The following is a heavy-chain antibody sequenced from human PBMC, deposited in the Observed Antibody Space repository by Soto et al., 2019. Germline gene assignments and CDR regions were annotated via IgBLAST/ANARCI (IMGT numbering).Heavy chain of an antibody. J-gene: IGHJ4*02. V-gene: IGHV3-74*01. CDR1: GFTFSRYW. Sequence: EVQLVESGGDLVQPGGFLRLSCATSGFTFSRYWMHWVRQVPGKGLVWVSRINSDGSSISYSDSVKGRFTISRYNAKNTLYLQMNSLRVEDTAVYYCARLPVDTITSLDYWGQGTLVTVSS. CDR3: ARLPVDTITSLDY. CDR2: INSDGSSI. D-gene: IGHD3-3*01.